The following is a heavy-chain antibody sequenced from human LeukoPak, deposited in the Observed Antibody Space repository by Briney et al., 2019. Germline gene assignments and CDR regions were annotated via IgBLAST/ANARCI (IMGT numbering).Heavy chain of an antibody. CDR2: VSGTGFTT. J-gene: IGHJ4*02. CDR1: GFTLTTYP. V-gene: IGHV3-23*01. CDR3: AAMVRGVIRFDY. D-gene: IGHD3-10*01. Sequence: GGSLRLSCEASGFTLTTYPMSWVRQAPGKGLEWVSTVSGTGFTTHYADSVKGRFTISRDNSKNTLYLQMNSLRAEDTAVYYCAAMVRGVIRFDYWGQGTLVTVSS.